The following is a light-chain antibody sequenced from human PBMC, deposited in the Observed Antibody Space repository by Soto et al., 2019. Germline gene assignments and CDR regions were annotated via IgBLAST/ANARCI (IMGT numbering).Light chain of an antibody. J-gene: IGKJ1*01. V-gene: IGKV1-17*01. CDR2: AAS. CDR1: QGIRSD. Sequence: DIHMTKSPSSLSASVGDGVTIACRASQGIRSDLVWYQQQPGKAPKRLIYAASRLESGVPSRFSASGSGTEFTLTISSLQPEDFATYYCLQHKTFPWTFGQGTKVDIK. CDR3: LQHKTFPWT.